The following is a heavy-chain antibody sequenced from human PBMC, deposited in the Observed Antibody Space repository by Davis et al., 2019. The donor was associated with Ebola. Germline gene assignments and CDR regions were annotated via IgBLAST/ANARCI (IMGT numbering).Heavy chain of an antibody. J-gene: IGHJ3*02. CDR3: TRDPPGDQSYDI. V-gene: IGHV6-1*01. Sequence: HSQTPSLTCSIPGDSVSNNRAAWNWIRQSPSRGLEWLGRTYYRSKWFFDYAESVKSRMAIDPDTSKNQFSLHLKSVSPEDTAVYYCTRDPPGDQSYDIWGQGTTVTVSS. CDR1: GDSVSNNRAA. D-gene: IGHD3-16*01. CDR2: TYYRSKWFF.